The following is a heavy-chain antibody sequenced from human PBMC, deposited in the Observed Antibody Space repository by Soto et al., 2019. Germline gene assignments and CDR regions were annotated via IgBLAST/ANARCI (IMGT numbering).Heavy chain of an antibody. CDR1: GITLSNAW. D-gene: IGHD3-16*01. V-gene: IGHV3-15*01. CDR3: ATPRPGSHGYGY. J-gene: IGHJ4*02. Sequence: EVQLVESGGGLVKPGGSLRLSCAASGITLSNAWMTWVRQAPGKGLVWVGRIKSKADGSTTEYGSPVKDRFIISRDDSENTLDLQMHSLKTEDTAVYYCATPRPGSHGYGYWGQGTLVTVSS. CDR2: IKSKADGSTT.